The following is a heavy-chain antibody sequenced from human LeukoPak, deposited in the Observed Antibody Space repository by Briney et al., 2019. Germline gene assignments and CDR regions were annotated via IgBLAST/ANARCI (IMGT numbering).Heavy chain of an antibody. D-gene: IGHD6-13*01. V-gene: IGHV1-46*01. CDR2: INPSGGST. CDR1: GYTFTDYY. CDR3: ARVGIPAAVWFDP. Sequence: ASVKVSCKASGYTFTDYYMHWVRQAPGQGLEWMGIINPSGGSTSYAQKFQGRVTMTRDTSTSTVYMELSSLRSEDTAVYYCARVGIPAAVWFDPWGQGTLVTVSS. J-gene: IGHJ5*02.